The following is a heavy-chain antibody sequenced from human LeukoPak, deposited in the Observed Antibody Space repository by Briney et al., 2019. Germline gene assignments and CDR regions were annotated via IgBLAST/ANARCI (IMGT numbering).Heavy chain of an antibody. V-gene: IGHV4-34*01. D-gene: IGHD6-13*01. J-gene: IGHJ4*02. Sequence: SETLSLTCAVYGGSFSGYYWSWIRQPPGKGLEWIGEMNHSGSTNNNPSLKSRVTISVDTSKNQFSLKLSSVTAADTAVYYCASSIAAAAGDRRLFDYWGQGTLVTVSS. CDR1: GGSFSGYY. CDR2: MNHSGST. CDR3: ASSIAAAAGDRRLFDY.